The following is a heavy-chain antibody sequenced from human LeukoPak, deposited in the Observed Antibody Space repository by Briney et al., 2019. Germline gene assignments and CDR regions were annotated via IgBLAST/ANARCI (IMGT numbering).Heavy chain of an antibody. V-gene: IGHV1-2*02. Sequence: ASVKVSCKASGYTFTGYYLHWVRQAPGQGLAWMGWINPNSGGTNYAQKFQGRVTMTRDTSISTAYMELSRLRSDDTAVYYCARDVYVAAGTFYLYWFDPWGQGTLVTVSS. J-gene: IGHJ5*02. CDR2: INPNSGGT. D-gene: IGHD2/OR15-2a*01. CDR1: GYTFTGYY. CDR3: ARDVYVAAGTFYLYWFDP.